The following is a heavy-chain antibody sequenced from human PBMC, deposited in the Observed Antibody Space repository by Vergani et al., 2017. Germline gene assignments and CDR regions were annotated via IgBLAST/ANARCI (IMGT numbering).Heavy chain of an antibody. CDR2: VDPEDGET. CDR3: ATPQAVTTGDMEV. D-gene: IGHD4-17*01. CDR1: GYTFTDHY. J-gene: IGHJ6*02. V-gene: IGHV1-69-2*01. Sequence: EVQLVQSGAEVKKPGATMKISCKVSGYTFTDHYMHWVKQAPGQGLEWMGLVDPEDGETIYAEKFKGRVTIAADTSTDTAHLVLSSLRSEDTAVYYCATPQAVTTGDMEVWGQGTTVLVSS.